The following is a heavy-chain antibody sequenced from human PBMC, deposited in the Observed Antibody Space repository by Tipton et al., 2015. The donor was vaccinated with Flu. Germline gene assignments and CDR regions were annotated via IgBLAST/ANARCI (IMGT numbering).Heavy chain of an antibody. Sequence: TLSLTCTVSSGSIRSTNYFCAWIRQPPGKRLELIGSIYPSGTTYYNPSLKSRLTISDDTPKSQFSLMLRSVTAADTAVYYCARLSYYDVDLKNFYFDYWGQGALVTVSS. CDR1: SGSIRSTNYF. D-gene: IGHD3-10*02. J-gene: IGHJ4*02. CDR3: ARLSYYDVDLKNFYFDY. CDR2: IYPSGTT. V-gene: IGHV4-39*01.